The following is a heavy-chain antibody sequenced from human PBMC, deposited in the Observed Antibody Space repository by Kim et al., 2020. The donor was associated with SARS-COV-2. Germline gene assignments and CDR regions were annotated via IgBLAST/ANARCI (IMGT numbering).Heavy chain of an antibody. CDR1: GYTFTSYG. CDR2: ISAYNGNT. Sequence: ASVKVSCKASGYTFTSYGISWVRQAPGQGLEWMGGISAYNGNTNYAQKLQGRVTMTTDTSTSTAYMELRSLRSDDTAVYYCARGGQPYSSGWTTAYWGQGTLVTVSS. J-gene: IGHJ4*02. D-gene: IGHD6-19*01. CDR3: ARGGQPYSSGWTTAY. V-gene: IGHV1-18*01.